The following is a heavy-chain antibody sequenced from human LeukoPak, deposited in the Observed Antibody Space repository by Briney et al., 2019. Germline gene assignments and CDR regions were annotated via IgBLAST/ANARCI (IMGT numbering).Heavy chain of an antibody. CDR1: GGSISTYY. CDR3: ARGNYYYYYMDV. CDR2: IYYSGST. Sequence: PSETLSLTCTVSGGSISTYYWTWIRQPPGKGLEWIGYIYYSGSTKYNPSLKSRVTISVDRSMNQFSLKLSSVTAADTAVYYCARGNYYYYYMDVWGKGTTVTVSS. J-gene: IGHJ6*03. V-gene: IGHV4-59*12.